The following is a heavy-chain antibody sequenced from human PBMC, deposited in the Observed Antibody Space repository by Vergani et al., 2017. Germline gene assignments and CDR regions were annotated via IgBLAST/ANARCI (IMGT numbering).Heavy chain of an antibody. CDR2: ISSNGGRT. D-gene: IGHD2-15*01. CDR3: VKDGVVVAATGYFDL. CDR1: GLTFSSYA. J-gene: IGHJ2*01. Sequence: EVQLVESGGGLVQPGGSLRLSCSASGLTFSSYAMHWVREAPGKGLEYVSAISSNGGRTYYADSVKGRFTISRDNSKNTMYLQMSSLRAEDTAVYYCVKDGVVVAATGYFDLWGRGSLVTV. V-gene: IGHV3-64D*06.